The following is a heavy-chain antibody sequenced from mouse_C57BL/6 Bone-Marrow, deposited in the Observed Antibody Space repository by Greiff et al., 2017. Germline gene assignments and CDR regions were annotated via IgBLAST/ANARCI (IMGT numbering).Heavy chain of an antibody. Sequence: VLLQQPGAELVKPGASVKLSCTASGYTFTSYWMHWVKQRPGQGLEWIGMIHPNSGSTNYNEKFKSKATLTVDKSSSTAYMQLSSLTSEDSAVYYCARHYDQYYFDYWGQGTTLTVSS. CDR2: IHPNSGST. V-gene: IGHV1-64*01. CDR3: ARHYDQYYFDY. CDR1: GYTFTSYW. D-gene: IGHD2-4*01. J-gene: IGHJ2*01.